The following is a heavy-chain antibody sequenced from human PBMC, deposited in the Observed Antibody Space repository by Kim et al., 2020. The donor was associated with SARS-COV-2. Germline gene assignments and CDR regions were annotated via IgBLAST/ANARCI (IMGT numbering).Heavy chain of an antibody. D-gene: IGHD6-13*01. CDR3: ARDRGGSSWYAAFDY. CDR1: GFTVSSNY. V-gene: IGHV3-66*01. CDR2: IYSGGST. Sequence: GGSLRLSCAASGFTVSSNYMSWVRQAPGKGLEWVSVIYSGGSTYYADSVKGRFTISRDNSKNTLYLQMNSLRAEDTAVYYCARDRGGSSWYAAFDYWGQGTLVTVSS. J-gene: IGHJ4*02.